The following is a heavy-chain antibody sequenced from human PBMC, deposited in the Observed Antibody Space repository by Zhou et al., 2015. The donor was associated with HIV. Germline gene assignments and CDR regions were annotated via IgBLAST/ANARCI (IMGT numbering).Heavy chain of an antibody. CDR1: GYTFTGFSGYY. Sequence: QVQLVQSGAEVKKPGASVKVSCKASGYTFTGFSGYYIHWVRQAPGQGLEWMGWINPNSGGTNYAQKFQGRVTMIRDTSINTAYMELNKLRSDDTAVYYCARGKDSSGWNDLWGGRETNRFDPWGQGTLVIVSS. CDR3: ARGKDSSGWNDLWGGRETNRFDP. V-gene: IGHV1-2*02. J-gene: IGHJ5*02. D-gene: IGHD6-19*01. CDR2: INPNSGGT.